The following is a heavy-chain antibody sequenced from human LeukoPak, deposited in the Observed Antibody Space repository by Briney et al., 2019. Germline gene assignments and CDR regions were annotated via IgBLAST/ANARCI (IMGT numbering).Heavy chain of an antibody. V-gene: IGHV3-43D*04. J-gene: IGHJ6*03. Sequence: PGGSLRLACASSGFVFADYAMHWVRQSPGKGLEWIYLISRDGRSTYYGDAVKGRFTTSRDNSKNYLFLQMDSLRVDDTAFYFCAKDHDSGDYLAFYMGVWGKGTTVTVSS. D-gene: IGHD4-17*01. CDR2: ISRDGRST. CDR1: GFVFADYA. CDR3: AKDHDSGDYLAFYMGV.